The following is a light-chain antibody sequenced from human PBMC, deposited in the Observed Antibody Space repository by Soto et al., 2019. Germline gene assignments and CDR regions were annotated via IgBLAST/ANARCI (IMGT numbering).Light chain of an antibody. Sequence: SYELTQPPSVSVSPGQTARITCSGDELPKEYAYWYRQKPGQAPLLVIYKDTERPSGIPERFSASSSGTTVTLTISGVQAEDEGDYYCLSADSSRLYVFGTGTKLTVL. V-gene: IGLV3-25*02. CDR3: LSADSSRLYV. CDR1: ELPKEY. J-gene: IGLJ1*01. CDR2: KDT.